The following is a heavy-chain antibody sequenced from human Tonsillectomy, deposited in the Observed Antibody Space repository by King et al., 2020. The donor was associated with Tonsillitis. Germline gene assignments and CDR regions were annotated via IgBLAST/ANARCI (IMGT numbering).Heavy chain of an antibody. CDR1: GFTFSSYA. V-gene: IGHV3-23*04. CDR3: AKDLRYYYDSSGYYDI. Sequence: VQLVESGGGLVQPGGSLRLSCAASGFTFSSYAMSWVRQAPGKGLEWVSAISGSGGSTYYADSVKGRFTISRDNSKNTLYLQMNSLRAEDTAVYYCAKDLRYYYDSSGYYDIWGRGTMVTVSS. J-gene: IGHJ3*02. CDR2: ISGSGGST. D-gene: IGHD3-22*01.